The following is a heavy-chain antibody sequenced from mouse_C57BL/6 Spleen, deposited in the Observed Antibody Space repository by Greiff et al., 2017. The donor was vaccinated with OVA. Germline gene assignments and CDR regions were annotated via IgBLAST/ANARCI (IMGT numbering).Heavy chain of an antibody. CDR2: IDPSDSYT. V-gene: IGHV1-69*01. D-gene: IGHD2-2*01. CDR1: GYTFTSYW. Sequence: VQLHQPGAELVMPGASVKLSCKASGYTFTSYWMHWVKQRPGQGLEWIGEIDPSDSYTNYNQKFKGKSTLTVDKSSSTAYMQLSSLTSEDSAVYYCARGRLGYYFDYWGQGTTLTVSS. CDR3: ARGRLGYYFDY. J-gene: IGHJ2*01.